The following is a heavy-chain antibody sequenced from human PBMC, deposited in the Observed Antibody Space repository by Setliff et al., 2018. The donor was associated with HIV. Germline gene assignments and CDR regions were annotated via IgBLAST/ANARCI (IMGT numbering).Heavy chain of an antibody. V-gene: IGHV3-15*01. CDR2: IKNRPAGGTT. D-gene: IGHD3-22*01. CDR3: IWSGSSGLYYFDH. J-gene: IGHJ4*02. Sequence: PGGSLRLSCAASGFTFSDVWVNWVRQAPGRGLEWVGRIKNRPAGGTTEYAAPVKGRFTISRDDSKNMAYLQMNSLKIEDTAVYYCIWSGSSGLYYFDHWGQGTLVTVSS. CDR1: GFTFSDVW.